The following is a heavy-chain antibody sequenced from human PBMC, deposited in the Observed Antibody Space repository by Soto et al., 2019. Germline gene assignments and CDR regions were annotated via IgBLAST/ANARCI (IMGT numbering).Heavy chain of an antibody. Sequence: GGSLRLSCAASGFTFSSYAMSWVRQAPGKGLEWVSAISGSGGSTYYADSVKGRLTISRDNSKNTLYLQMNSLRAEDMAVYYCAKDRKITMIVGVPDAFNIWGQGTMVTVLQ. CDR3: AKDRKITMIVGVPDAFNI. CDR1: GFTFSSYA. V-gene: IGHV3-23*01. D-gene: IGHD3-22*01. J-gene: IGHJ3*02. CDR2: ISGSGGST.